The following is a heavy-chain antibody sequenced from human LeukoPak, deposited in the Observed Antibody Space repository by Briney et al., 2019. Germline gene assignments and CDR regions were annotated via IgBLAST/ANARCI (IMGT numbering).Heavy chain of an antibody. D-gene: IGHD5-18*01. V-gene: IGHV4-34*01. J-gene: IGHJ4*02. CDR3: ASVDTAMARDY. CDR2: INHSGST. CDR1: GGSFSGYY. Sequence: SETLSLSCAVYGGSFSGYYWSWIRQPPGKGLEWIGEINHSGSTNYNPSLKSRVTISVDTSKNQFSLKLSSVTAADTAVYYCASVDTAMARDYWGQGTLVTVSS.